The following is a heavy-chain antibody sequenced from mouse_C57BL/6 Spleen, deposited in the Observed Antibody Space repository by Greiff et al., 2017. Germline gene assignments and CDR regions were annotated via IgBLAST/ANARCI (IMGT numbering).Heavy chain of an antibody. CDR2: IDPTDSYT. V-gene: IGHV1-50*01. Sequence: VQLQQPGAELVKPGASVKLSCKASGYTFTSYWMQWVKQRPGQGLEWIGEIDPTDSYTNYNQKFKGKATLTVDTSSSTAYMQLSRLTSEDSAVYCCARRELRRGFADWCQGTLVTVSA. J-gene: IGHJ3*01. D-gene: IGHD2-4*01. CDR1: GYTFTSYW. CDR3: ARRELRRGFAD.